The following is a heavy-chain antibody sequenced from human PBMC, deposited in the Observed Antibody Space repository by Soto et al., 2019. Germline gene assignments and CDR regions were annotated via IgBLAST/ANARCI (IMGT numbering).Heavy chain of an antibody. CDR1: GFTFSSYA. J-gene: IGHJ5*02. CDR3: AKLPETQHSKASWFDP. Sequence: EVQLLESGGGLVQPGGSLRLSCAASGFTFSSYAMSWVRQAPGKGLEWVSAISGSGGSTYYADSVKGRFTISRDNSKNTLYLQMNSLRAEDTAVYYCAKLPETQHSKASWFDPWGQGTLVTVSS. V-gene: IGHV3-23*01. CDR2: ISGSGGST. D-gene: IGHD2-21*01.